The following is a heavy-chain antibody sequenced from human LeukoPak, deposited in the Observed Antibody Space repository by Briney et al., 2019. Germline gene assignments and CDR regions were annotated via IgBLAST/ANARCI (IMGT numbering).Heavy chain of an antibody. CDR3: ARVPRYCSGGSCRASSFDY. CDR2: IYSGDSDT. V-gene: IGHV5-51*01. Sequence: GESLKISCKGSGYSFTSYWIGWVRQMPGKGLEWMGIIYSGDSDTRYTPSFQGQVTISTDKSISTAYLQWSSLKASDTAMYYCARVPRYCSGGSCRASSFDYWGQGTLVTVSS. J-gene: IGHJ4*02. CDR1: GYSFTSYW. D-gene: IGHD2-15*01.